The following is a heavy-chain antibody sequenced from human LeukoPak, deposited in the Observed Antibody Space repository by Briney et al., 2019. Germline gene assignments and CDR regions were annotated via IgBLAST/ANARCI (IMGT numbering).Heavy chain of an antibody. CDR1: GFTFRSYG. J-gene: IGHJ6*02. CDR2: ISYDGSNK. D-gene: IGHD2-15*01. Sequence: PGGSLRLSCAASGFTFRSYGMHWVRQAPGKGLEGVAVISYDGSNKYYADSVKGRFTISRDNSKNTLYLQMNSLRADDTAVYYCAKVKAPYCSGGSCYSRGYYYYGMDVWGQGTTVTVSS. CDR3: AKVKAPYCSGGSCYSRGYYYYGMDV. V-gene: IGHV3-30*18.